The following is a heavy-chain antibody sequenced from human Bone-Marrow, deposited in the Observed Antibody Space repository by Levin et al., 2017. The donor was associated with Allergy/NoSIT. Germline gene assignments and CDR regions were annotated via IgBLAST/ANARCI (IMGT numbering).Heavy chain of an antibody. J-gene: IGHJ4*02. CDR3: ARDMRSGSYLPFDY. D-gene: IGHD1-26*01. Sequence: GESLKISCAASGFTVSSNYMSWVRQAPGKGLEWVSVIYSGGSTYYADSVKGRFTISRDNSKNTLYLQMNSLRAEDTAVYYCARDMRSGSYLPFDYWGQGTLVTVSS. CDR2: IYSGGST. V-gene: IGHV3-53*01. CDR1: GFTVSSNY.